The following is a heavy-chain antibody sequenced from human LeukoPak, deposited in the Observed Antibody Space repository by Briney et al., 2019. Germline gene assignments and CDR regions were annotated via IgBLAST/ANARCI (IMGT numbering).Heavy chain of an antibody. CDR1: GYTFTSYG. J-gene: IGHJ4*02. CDR3: ARGGYCSSTSCYAYFDY. D-gene: IGHD2-2*03. Sequence: ASVKVSCKASGYTFTSYGISWVRQAPGQGLEWMGWISAYNGNTNYAQKLQGRVTMTTDTSTSTAYMELRSPRSDDTAVYYCARGGYCSSTSCYAYFDYWGQGTLVTVSS. CDR2: ISAYNGNT. V-gene: IGHV1-18*04.